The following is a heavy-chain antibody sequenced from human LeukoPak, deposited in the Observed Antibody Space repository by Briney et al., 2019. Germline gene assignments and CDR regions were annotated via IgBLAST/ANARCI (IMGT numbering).Heavy chain of an antibody. D-gene: IGHD1-1*01. CDR3: AREPAANSDLDY. CDR1: GFTFSNYA. CDR2: ISYDGSNK. J-gene: IGHJ4*02. V-gene: IGHV3-30-3*01. Sequence: GGSLRLSCAASGFTFSNYAMPWVRQAPGKGLEWVAVISYDGSNKYYADSVKGRFTISRDNSKNTLYLQMNSLRAEDTAVYYCAREPAANSDLDYWGQGTLVTVSS.